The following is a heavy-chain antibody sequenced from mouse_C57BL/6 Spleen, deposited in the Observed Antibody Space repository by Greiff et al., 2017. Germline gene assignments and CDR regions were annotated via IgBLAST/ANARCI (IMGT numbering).Heavy chain of an antibody. J-gene: IGHJ1*03. CDR1: GYTFTDYN. D-gene: IGHD1-2*01. Sequence: VQLQQSGPELVKPGASVKIPCKASGYTFTDYNMDWVKQSHGKSLEWIGDINPNNGGTIYNQKFKGKATLTVDKSSSTAYMELRSLTSEDTAVYYCARGHYGRRGGYCDVWGTGTTVTVSS. CDR3: ARGHYGRRGGYCDV. V-gene: IGHV1-18*01. CDR2: INPNNGGT.